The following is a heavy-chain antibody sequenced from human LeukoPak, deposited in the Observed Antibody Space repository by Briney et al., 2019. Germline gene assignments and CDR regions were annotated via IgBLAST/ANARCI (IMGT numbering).Heavy chain of an antibody. D-gene: IGHD6-6*01. J-gene: IGHJ4*02. CDR3: ATLIRGSSSSVDY. V-gene: IGHV1-8*01. CDR1: GYTFTSHD. CDR2: MNPNNGNT. Sequence: ASVKVSCKASGYTFTSHDINWARQATGQGLEWMGWMNPNNGNTGYAQKFQGRVTITRNTSISTAYMELSSLRSEDTAVYYCATLIRGSSSSVDYWGQGTLVTVSS.